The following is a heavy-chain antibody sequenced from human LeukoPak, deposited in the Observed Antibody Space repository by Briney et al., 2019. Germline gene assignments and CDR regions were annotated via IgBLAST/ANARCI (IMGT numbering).Heavy chain of an antibody. CDR2: INSDGSST. J-gene: IGHJ4*02. D-gene: IGHD3-3*01. CDR3: ARAGSGAGDFDY. CDR1: GFTFSSYW. V-gene: IGHV3-74*01. Sequence: PGGSLRLSCAASGFTFSSYWMHWVRQAPGKGLAWVSRINSDGSSTSYADSVKGRFTISRDNAKNTLYLQMNSLRAEDTAVYYCARAGSGAGDFDYWGQGTLVTVSS.